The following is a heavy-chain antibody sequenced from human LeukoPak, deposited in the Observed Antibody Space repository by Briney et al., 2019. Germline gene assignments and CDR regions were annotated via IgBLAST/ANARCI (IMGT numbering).Heavy chain of an antibody. CDR1: GGSFSSYY. V-gene: IGHV4-4*07. J-gene: IGHJ5*02. CDR3: ASTRRDGYTCWFDP. D-gene: IGHD5-24*01. CDR2: IYNSGTT. Sequence: SSETLSLTCTVSGGSFSSYYWTWIRQPAGKGLEWIGRIYNSGTTNYSPSLESRVTMSLDTSKNQFSLKLSSVTAADTAVYYCASTRRDGYTCWFDPWGQGTLVTVSS.